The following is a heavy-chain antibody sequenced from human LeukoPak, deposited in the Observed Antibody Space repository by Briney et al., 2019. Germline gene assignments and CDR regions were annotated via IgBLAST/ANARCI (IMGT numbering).Heavy chain of an antibody. Sequence: ASVKVSCKASGGTFSSYAISWVRQAPGQGLEWMGRIIPILGIANYAQKFQGRVTITADKSTSTAYMELRSLRSDDTAVYYCARDTEITMIVVVSYGMDVWGQGTTVTVSS. J-gene: IGHJ6*02. D-gene: IGHD3-22*01. CDR2: IIPILGIA. CDR3: ARDTEITMIVVVSYGMDV. CDR1: GGTFSSYA. V-gene: IGHV1-69*04.